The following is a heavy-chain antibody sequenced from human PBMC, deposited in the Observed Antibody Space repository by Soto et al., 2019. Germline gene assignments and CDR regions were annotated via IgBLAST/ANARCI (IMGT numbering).Heavy chain of an antibody. Sequence: TSETLSLTCSVSGGSINNGMYYWSWIRQHPGKGLEWIGYIYFNGNTYYHPSLRSRVIMSLDMSKNQFSLNMSSVTAADAAVYYCAQGPTAKRYYVSGMDVWGQGTKVTVSS. CDR3: AQGPTAKRYYVSGMDV. V-gene: IGHV4-31*03. J-gene: IGHJ6*02. CDR1: GGSINNGMYY. D-gene: IGHD2-2*01. CDR2: IYFNGNT.